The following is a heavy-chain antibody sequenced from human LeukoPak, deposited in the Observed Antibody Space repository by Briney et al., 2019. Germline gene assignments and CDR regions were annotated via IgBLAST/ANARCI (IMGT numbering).Heavy chain of an antibody. J-gene: IGHJ4*02. CDR3: AKDPYVGGGYHFDS. CDR1: GFTFSSYA. V-gene: IGHV3-23*01. CDR2: ITGSGGDT. D-gene: IGHD3-22*01. Sequence: GSLRLSCAASGFTFSSYAMNWARQAPAKGLEWVSTITGSGGDTYYADSVKGRFTISRDNSKNTLYLQMNSLRAEDTAIYYCAKDPYVGGGYHFDSWGQGSLVTVSS.